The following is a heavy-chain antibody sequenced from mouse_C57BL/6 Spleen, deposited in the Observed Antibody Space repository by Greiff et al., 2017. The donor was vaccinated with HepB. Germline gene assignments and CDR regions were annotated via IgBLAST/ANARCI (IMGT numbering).Heavy chain of an antibody. Sequence: QVHVKQPGAELVKPGASVKLSCKASGYTFTSYWMHWVKQRPGQGLEWIGMIHPNSGSTNYNEKFKSKATLTVDKSSSTAYMQLSSLTSEDSAVYYCARDLRPFDYWGQGTTLTVSS. CDR3: ARDLRPFDY. J-gene: IGHJ2*01. CDR1: GYTFTSYW. CDR2: IHPNSGST. D-gene: IGHD1-2*01. V-gene: IGHV1-64*01.